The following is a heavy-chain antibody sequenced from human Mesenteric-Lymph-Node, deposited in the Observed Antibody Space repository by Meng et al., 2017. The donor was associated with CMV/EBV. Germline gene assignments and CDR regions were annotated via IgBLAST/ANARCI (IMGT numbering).Heavy chain of an antibody. V-gene: IGHV3-30-3*01. D-gene: IGHD3-3*01. J-gene: IGHJ6*02. CDR3: ARVPGEVYYYGMDV. Sequence: SCAASGFIFNSYEMNWVRQAPGKGLEWVAVISYDGSNKYYADSVKGRFTISRDNSKNTLYLQMNSLRAEDTAVYYCARVPGEVYYYGMDVWGQGTTVTVSS. CDR1: GFIFNSYE. CDR2: ISYDGSNK.